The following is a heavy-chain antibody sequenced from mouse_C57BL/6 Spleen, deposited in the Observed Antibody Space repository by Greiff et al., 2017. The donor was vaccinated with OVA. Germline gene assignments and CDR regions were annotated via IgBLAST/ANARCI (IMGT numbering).Heavy chain of an antibody. CDR1: GYTFTSYT. J-gene: IGHJ4*01. D-gene: IGHD2-1*01. CDR2: INPSSGYT. CDR3: ARSGYSGNFYAMDY. Sequence: QVQLKQSGAELARPGASVKMSCKASGYTFTSYTMHWVKQRPGQGLEWIGYINPSSGYTKYNQKFKDKATLTADKSSSTAYMQLSSLTSEDSAVYYCARSGYSGNFYAMDYWGQGTSVTVSS. V-gene: IGHV1-4*01.